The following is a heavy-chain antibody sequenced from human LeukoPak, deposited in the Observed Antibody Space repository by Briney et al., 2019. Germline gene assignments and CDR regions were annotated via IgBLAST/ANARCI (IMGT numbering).Heavy chain of an antibody. Sequence: GASVKVSCKASGYTFGIYGISWVRQAPGQGLEWMAWIIPYDGDTNYAQKFEGRVTMTTETSTNTAYMELRSLRSDDTAIYYCARDYCTRGGDCYKEDLFDPWGQGTLVTVSA. V-gene: IGHV1-18*01. CDR1: GYTFGIYG. J-gene: IGHJ5*02. D-gene: IGHD2-21*02. CDR3: ARDYCTRGGDCYKEDLFDP. CDR2: IIPYDGDT.